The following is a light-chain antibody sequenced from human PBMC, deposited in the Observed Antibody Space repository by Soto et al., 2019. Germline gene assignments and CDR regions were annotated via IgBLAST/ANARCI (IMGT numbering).Light chain of an antibody. CDR1: QSVSSN. CDR2: GAS. Sequence: EIVMTQSPATLSVSPVERATLSCMASQSVSSNLAWYQQKPGQAPRLLIYGASTRATGIPARFSGSGSGTEFTLTISSLQSEDFAVYYCQQYNKWPLTFGPGTKVDIK. V-gene: IGKV3-15*01. J-gene: IGKJ3*01. CDR3: QQYNKWPLT.